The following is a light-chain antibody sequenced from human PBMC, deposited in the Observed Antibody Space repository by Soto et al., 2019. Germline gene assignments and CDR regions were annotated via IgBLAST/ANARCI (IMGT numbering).Light chain of an antibody. CDR2: DVS. Sequence: QSALTQPASVSGSPGQSITISFTGTSSDVGGYNYVSWYQQHPGKAPKLMIYDVSNRPSGVSNRFSGSKSGNTASLTISGLQAEDEADYYCSSYTSSSTVVFGGGTTLTVL. CDR3: SSYTSSSTVV. CDR1: SSDVGGYNY. V-gene: IGLV2-14*01. J-gene: IGLJ2*01.